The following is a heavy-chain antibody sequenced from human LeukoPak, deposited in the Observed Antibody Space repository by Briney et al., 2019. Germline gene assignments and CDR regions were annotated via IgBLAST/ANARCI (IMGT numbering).Heavy chain of an antibody. J-gene: IGHJ4*02. CDR2: IRNKPNSYTT. CDR1: GFTFSDHY. V-gene: IGHV3-72*01. Sequence: GGSLRLSCAASGFTFSDHYMDWVRQAPGKGLEWVGRIRNKPNSYTTEYAAPVKGRFAISRDDSKNSLYLQMDSLKTEDTAVYYCARSFRFTSGWPLDYWGQGTLVTVSS. CDR3: ARSFRFTSGWPLDY. D-gene: IGHD6-19*01.